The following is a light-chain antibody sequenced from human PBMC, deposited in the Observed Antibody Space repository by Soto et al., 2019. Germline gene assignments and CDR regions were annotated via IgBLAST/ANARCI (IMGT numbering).Light chain of an antibody. Sequence: DIQMTQSPSSLSASVGDRVTITCRASQSISSYLNWYQQKQGKAPKLLISAASSLQSGVPSRFSSNGSVTEFTHTISSLQPEDYATNYCQQSSSTPGTVGKGTNVEIK. CDR1: QSISSY. CDR3: QQSSSTPGT. CDR2: AAS. V-gene: IGKV1-39*01. J-gene: IGKJ1*01.